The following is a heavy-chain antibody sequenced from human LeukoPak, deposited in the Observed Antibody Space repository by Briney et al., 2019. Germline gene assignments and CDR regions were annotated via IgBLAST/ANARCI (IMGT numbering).Heavy chain of an antibody. V-gene: IGHV1-69*06. CDR2: IIPIFGTA. Sequence: GASVKVSCKASGGTFSSYAISWVRQAPGQGLEWMGGIIPIFGTANYAQKFQGRVTITADKSTSTAYMELSSLRSEDTAVYYCARDVDTAMVGAFDIWGQGTMVTVS. CDR3: ARDVDTAMVGAFDI. D-gene: IGHD5-18*01. CDR1: GGTFSSYA. J-gene: IGHJ3*02.